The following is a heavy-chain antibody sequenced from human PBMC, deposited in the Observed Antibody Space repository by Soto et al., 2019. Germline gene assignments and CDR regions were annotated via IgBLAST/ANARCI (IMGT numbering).Heavy chain of an antibody. CDR2: IRAYNGNT. CDR3: SRELPTMDV. CDR1: GYTFTRYG. V-gene: IGHV1-18*01. J-gene: IGHJ6*02. Sequence: QVQLVQSGAEVKKPGASVKVSCKASGYTFTRYGISWVRQAPGQVLEWMGWIRAYNGNTNYTQKLQGRVTMTTDTSTSTAYREMRSLRSDDTAVYYCSRELPTMDVWGQGTPVTVSS.